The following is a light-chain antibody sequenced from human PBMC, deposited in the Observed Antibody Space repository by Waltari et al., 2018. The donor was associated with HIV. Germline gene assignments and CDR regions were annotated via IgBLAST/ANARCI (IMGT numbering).Light chain of an antibody. CDR2: EVS. CDR1: SSDVGGYNL. V-gene: IGLV2-14*01. CDR3: SSYTSSSTLDVV. Sequence: QSALTQPASVSGSPGPSITISFPGTSSDVGGYNLVSWYQQHPGKAPKLMIYEVSNRPSGVSNRFSGSKSGNTASLTISGLQAEDEADYYCSSYTSSSTLDVVFGGGTKLTVL. J-gene: IGLJ2*01.